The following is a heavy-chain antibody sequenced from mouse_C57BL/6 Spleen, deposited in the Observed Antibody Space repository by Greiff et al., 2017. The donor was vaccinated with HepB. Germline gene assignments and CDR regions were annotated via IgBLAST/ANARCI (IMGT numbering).Heavy chain of an antibody. V-gene: IGHV1-9*01. CDR2: ILPGSGST. CDR1: GYTFTGYW. CDR3: AITPPIYYYGSSYVDAMDY. Sequence: VQLQQSGAELMKPGASVKLSCKATGYTFTGYWIEWVKQRPGHGLEWIGEILPGSGSTNYNEKFKGKATFTADTSSNTAYMQLSSLTTEDSAIYYCAITPPIYYYGSSYVDAMDYWGQGTSVTVSS. J-gene: IGHJ4*01. D-gene: IGHD1-1*01.